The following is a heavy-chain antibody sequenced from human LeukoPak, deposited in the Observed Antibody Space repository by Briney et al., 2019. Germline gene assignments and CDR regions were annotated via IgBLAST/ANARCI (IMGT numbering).Heavy chain of an antibody. D-gene: IGHD6-19*01. J-gene: IGHJ5*02. CDR1: GGSISSGDSY. CDR2: IYYSGST. V-gene: IGHV4-30-4*01. Sequence: SETLSLTCTVSGGSISSGDSYWSWIRQPPGKGLEWIGYIYYSGSTYYNPSLQSRVTISVDTSKNQFSLKLSSVTAADTAVYYCARLEGWDNWFDPWGQGTLVTVSS. CDR3: ARLEGWDNWFDP.